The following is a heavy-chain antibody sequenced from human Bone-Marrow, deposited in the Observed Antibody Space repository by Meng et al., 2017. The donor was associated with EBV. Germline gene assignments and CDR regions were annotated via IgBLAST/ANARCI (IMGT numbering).Heavy chain of an antibody. CDR3: ASQIKYGDYDEGGFDY. J-gene: IGHJ4*02. Sequence: QVQLQQWGAGMLKPSETRSLTCAVYGGSFSGYYWSWIRQPPGKGLEWIGEINHSGSTNYNPSLKSRVTISVDTSKNQFSLKLSSVTAADTAVYYCASQIKYGDYDEGGFDYWGQGTLVTVSS. CDR2: INHSGST. D-gene: IGHD4-17*01. V-gene: IGHV4-34*01. CDR1: GGSFSGYY.